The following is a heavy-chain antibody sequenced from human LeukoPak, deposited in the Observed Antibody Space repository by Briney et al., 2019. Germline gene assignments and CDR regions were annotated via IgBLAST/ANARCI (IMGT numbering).Heavy chain of an antibody. J-gene: IGHJ3*01. D-gene: IGHD3-3*02. CDR3: AREALAHDAFDV. V-gene: IGHV3-21*01. CDR2: ITSSSTYI. CDR1: GFTFSSYA. Sequence: GGSLRLSCAASGFTFSSYAMSWVRQAPGKGLEWVSSITSSSTYIYYADSVKGRFTVSRDNAKKSLYLEVNSLRGEDTALYFCAREALAHDAFDVWGQGTMVTVSS.